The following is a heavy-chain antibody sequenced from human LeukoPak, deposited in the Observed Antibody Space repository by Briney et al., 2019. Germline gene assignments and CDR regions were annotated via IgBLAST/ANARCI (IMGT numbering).Heavy chain of an antibody. V-gene: IGHV3-9*01. CDR3: AKDKYGDNDYYFYGLDV. Sequence: GRSLRLSCAASGFTFDDYVMHWVRHAPGKGLGWVSNISWNSRSIGYADSVKGRFTISRDNAKNSLYLQMNSLRAEDTALYYCAKDKYGDNDYYFYGLDVWGQGTTVTVSS. CDR2: ISWNSRSI. J-gene: IGHJ6*02. D-gene: IGHD5-24*01. CDR1: GFTFDDYV.